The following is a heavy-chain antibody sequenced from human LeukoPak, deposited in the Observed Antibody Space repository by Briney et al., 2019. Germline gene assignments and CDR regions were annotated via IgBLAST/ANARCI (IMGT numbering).Heavy chain of an antibody. CDR1: GGSISSSSYY. CDR3: ARLEIAAAGNRWFDP. D-gene: IGHD6-13*01. CDR2: IYYSGST. Sequence: SETLSLTCTVSGGSISSSSYYWGWIRQPPGTGLEWIGSIYYSGSTYYNPSLKSQVTISVDTSKNQFSLKLSSVTAADTAVYYCARLEIAAAGNRWFDPWGQGTLVTVSS. V-gene: IGHV4-39*07. J-gene: IGHJ5*02.